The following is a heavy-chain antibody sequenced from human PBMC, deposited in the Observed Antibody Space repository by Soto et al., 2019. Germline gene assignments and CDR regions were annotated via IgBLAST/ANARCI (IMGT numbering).Heavy chain of an antibody. Sequence: EVQLVESGGGLVKPGGSLRLSCAASGFTFSSYSMNWVRQAPGKGLEWVSSISSSSSYIYYADSVKGRFTISRDNAKNSLYLQMNSLRAEDTAVYYCAIVPAAPYYYYYGMDVWGQGTTVTVSS. D-gene: IGHD2-2*01. CDR3: AIVPAAPYYYYYGMDV. CDR2: ISSSSSYI. J-gene: IGHJ6*02. V-gene: IGHV3-21*01. CDR1: GFTFSSYS.